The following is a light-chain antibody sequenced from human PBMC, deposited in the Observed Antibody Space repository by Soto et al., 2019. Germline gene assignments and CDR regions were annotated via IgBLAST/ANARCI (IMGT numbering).Light chain of an antibody. CDR1: QDIRKY. Sequence: DIQMTQSPSSLSASVGDRVTITCQASQDIRKYLSWYQQKPGRAPKLLIYGASNLETWVPSRFSVSGYGSDFTFTISSLQPEDVATYYCQHYDHLPPFTFGPGTKVAVK. J-gene: IGKJ3*01. V-gene: IGKV1-33*01. CDR3: QHYDHLPPFT. CDR2: GAS.